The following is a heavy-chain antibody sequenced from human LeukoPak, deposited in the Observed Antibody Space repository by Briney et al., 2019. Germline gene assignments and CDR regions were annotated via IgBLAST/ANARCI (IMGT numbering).Heavy chain of an antibody. CDR1: GGSISSYY. J-gene: IGHJ6*02. CDR3: ARGLMVVRGVTSRYYYYGMDV. Sequence: TSETLSLTCTVSGGSISSYYWSWIRQPAGKGLEWIGRIYTSGSTNYNPSLKSRVTKSVDTSKNQFSLELSSVTAADTAVYYCARGLMVVRGVTSRYYYYGMDVWGQGTTVTVSS. CDR2: IYTSGST. D-gene: IGHD3-10*01. V-gene: IGHV4-4*07.